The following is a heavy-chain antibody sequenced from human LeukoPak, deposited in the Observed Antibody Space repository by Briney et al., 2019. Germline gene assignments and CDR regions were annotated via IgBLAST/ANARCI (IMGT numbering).Heavy chain of an antibody. CDR3: ARLYDAFDI. CDR1: GVTVSSES. J-gene: IGHJ3*02. CDR2: ISSSSSYI. Sequence: PGGYAGLFDPASGVTVSSESMGWVRHVPGKGLEWVSSISSSSSYIYYADSVKGRFTISRDNAKNSLYLQMNSLRAEDTAVYYCARLYDAFDIWGQGTMVTVSS. V-gene: IGHV3-21*01.